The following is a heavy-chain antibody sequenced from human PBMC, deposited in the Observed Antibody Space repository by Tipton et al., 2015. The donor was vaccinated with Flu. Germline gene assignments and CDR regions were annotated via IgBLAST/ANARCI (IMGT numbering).Heavy chain of an antibody. V-gene: IGHV4-39*07. Sequence: TLSLTCTVSGGSISSSNYYWGWIRQPPGKGLQWIASINYSGRSYYSPSLKGRVTISKDPPKNRFSLNLSSVTAADTAVYCCASYLYYYDSAFYYWGRGTLVAVSA. D-gene: IGHD3-22*01. CDR2: INYSGRS. J-gene: IGHJ4*02. CDR1: GGSISSSNYY. CDR3: ASYLYYYDSAFYY.